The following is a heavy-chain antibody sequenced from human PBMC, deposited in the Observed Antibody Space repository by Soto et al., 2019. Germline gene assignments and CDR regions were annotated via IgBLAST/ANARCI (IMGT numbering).Heavy chain of an antibody. V-gene: IGHV1-69*12. CDR3: ARAPRPRTVPPLGAGMDV. J-gene: IGHJ6*02. CDR1: GGTFSSYA. CDR2: IIPIFGTA. Sequence: QVQLVQSGAEVKKPGSSVKVSCKASGGTFSSYAISWVRQAPGQGLEWMGGIIPIFGTANYAQKFQGRVRITADESTSTANMELSSLRSEDTAVYSWARAPRPRTVPPLGAGMDVWGQGTTVTVS. D-gene: IGHD4-17*01.